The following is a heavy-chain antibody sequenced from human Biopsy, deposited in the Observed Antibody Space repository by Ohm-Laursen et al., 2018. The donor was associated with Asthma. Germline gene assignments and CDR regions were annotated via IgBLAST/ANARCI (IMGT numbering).Heavy chain of an antibody. V-gene: IGHV4-39*01. CDR2: IYYSGTT. CDR1: SGSGGYMRSGNYY. Sequence: PPGTLSLTCSLSSGSGGYMRSGNYYWGWIRQPPGKGLEWIGSIYYSGTTYYNPSLESRVTVSADTSKNQFSLKLTSVTAADTAVYYCVRGSSSWHHGPFHYYYGLDVWGQGTMATVSS. CDR3: VRGSSSWHHGPFHYYYGLDV. D-gene: IGHD6-13*01. J-gene: IGHJ6*02.